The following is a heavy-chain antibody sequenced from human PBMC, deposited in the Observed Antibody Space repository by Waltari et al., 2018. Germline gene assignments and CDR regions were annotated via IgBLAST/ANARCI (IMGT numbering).Heavy chain of an antibody. CDR3: ARGSARVDY. Sequence: QVQLQESGPGLVKPSETLSLTCTVSGGSVSTGYYYWSWVRQPPGKELEWIGYIYYSGSTNYNPSLKSRVTISVDTSKNQFSLKLNSVTAADTAVYYCARGSARVDYWGQGTLVTVSS. CDR1: GGSVSTGYYY. V-gene: IGHV4-61*01. D-gene: IGHD6-6*01. J-gene: IGHJ4*02. CDR2: IYYSGST.